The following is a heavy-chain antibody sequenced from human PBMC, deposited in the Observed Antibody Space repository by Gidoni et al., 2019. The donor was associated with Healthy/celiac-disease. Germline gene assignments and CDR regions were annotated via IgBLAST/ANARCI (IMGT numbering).Heavy chain of an antibody. CDR3: AKRTAAARLDY. CDR2: ISGSGGST. J-gene: IGHJ4*02. V-gene: IGHV3-23*01. D-gene: IGHD6-6*01. Sequence: EVQLLESGGGLVQPWGSLRLSCAASGVTFSSYAMSWVRQAPGKGLEWVSAISGSGGSTYYADSVKGRFTISRDKYKNTLYLQMNSLRAEDTAVYYCAKRTAAARLDYWGQGTLVTVSS. CDR1: GVTFSSYA.